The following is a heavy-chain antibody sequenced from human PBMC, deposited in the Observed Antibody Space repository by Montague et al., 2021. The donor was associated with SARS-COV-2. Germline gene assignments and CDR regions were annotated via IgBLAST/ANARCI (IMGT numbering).Heavy chain of an antibody. V-gene: IGHV4-34*01. CDR3: ARVRYYGSGTSLGMDV. J-gene: IGHJ6*02. Sequence: SETLSLTCAVYGGSFSGYYWSWIRQSPGKGLEWIGEINHSGSTNYNPSLKSRVTISVDTSKNQFSLKLSSVTAADTAMYYCARVRYYGSGTSLGMDVWGQGTTVTVSS. CDR1: GGSFSGYY. CDR2: INHSGST. D-gene: IGHD3-10*01.